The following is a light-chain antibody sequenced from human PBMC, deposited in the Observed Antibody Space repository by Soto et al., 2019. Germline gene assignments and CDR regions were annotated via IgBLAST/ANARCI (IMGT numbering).Light chain of an antibody. CDR3: QAWDSFIGV. CDR2: QDT. Sequence: SYELTQPPSVSVSPGQTATITCSGDKLGDKYACWSQQKPGQYPVLVIYQDTKRPAGIPERFSGSNSGNTATLTISGTQSMDEAYYYCQAWDSFIGVFGGGTKVTVL. V-gene: IGLV3-1*01. CDR1: KLGDKY. J-gene: IGLJ2*01.